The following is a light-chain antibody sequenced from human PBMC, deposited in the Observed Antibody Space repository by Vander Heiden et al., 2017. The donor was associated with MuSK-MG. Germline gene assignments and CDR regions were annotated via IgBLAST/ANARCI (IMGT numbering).Light chain of an antibody. Sequence: SASTGDRVTITCRASQGISSYLAWYQQKPGKAPKLLIYAASTLQSGVPSRFSGSGSGTDFTLTISCLQSEDFATYYCQQDYSYPSFGQGTKLEIK. J-gene: IGKJ2*01. CDR3: QQDYSYPS. CDR1: QGISSY. V-gene: IGKV1-8*01. CDR2: AAS.